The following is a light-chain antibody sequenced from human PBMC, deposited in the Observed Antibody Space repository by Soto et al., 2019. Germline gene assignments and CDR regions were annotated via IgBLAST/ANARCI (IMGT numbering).Light chain of an antibody. Sequence: QSVLTQPPSVSGAPGQRVTISCTGSSSNIGAGYNVHWYQQVPGTAPKLLIYGDSNRPSGVPDRFSGSKSGTSASLAITGLQAEYEADYDCQSYVSSLSGGLFGGGTKLTGL. CDR2: GDS. J-gene: IGLJ3*02. V-gene: IGLV1-40*01. CDR3: QSYVSSLSGGL. CDR1: SSNIGAGYN.